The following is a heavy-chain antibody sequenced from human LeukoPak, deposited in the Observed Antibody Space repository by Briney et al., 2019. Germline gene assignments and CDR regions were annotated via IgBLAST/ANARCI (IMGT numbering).Heavy chain of an antibody. CDR1: GFTVSSNY. CDR2: IYSGGST. J-gene: IGHJ3*02. Sequence: GGSLRLSCAASGFTVSSNYMSWVRQAPGKGLEWVSVIYSGGSTYYVDSVKGRFTISRDNAKNTLYLQMNSLRAEDTAVYYCLTILEATIDAFDIWGQGTMVTVSS. V-gene: IGHV3-66*01. D-gene: IGHD1-26*01. CDR3: LTILEATIDAFDI.